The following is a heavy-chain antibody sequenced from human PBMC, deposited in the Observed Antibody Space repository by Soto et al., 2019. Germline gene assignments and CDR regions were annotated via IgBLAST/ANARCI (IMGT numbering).Heavy chain of an antibody. D-gene: IGHD6-13*01. J-gene: IGHJ6*02. CDR3: ARSPGYSASWGYFYYGMKI. CDR1: GYTFTNYG. Sequence: QVQRVQSGAELKKPGASVKVSCKASGYTFTNYGISWVRQAPGQWLEWMGWINTYHGNTKYAQKLQGRVTMTKDTSTSTAYMELTSLRSDDTAVYYCARSPGYSASWGYFYYGMKIWGQGTTVIVSS. CDR2: INTYHGNT. V-gene: IGHV1-18*01.